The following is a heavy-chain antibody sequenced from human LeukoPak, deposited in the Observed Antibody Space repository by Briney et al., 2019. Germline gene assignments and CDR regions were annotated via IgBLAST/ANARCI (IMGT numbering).Heavy chain of an antibody. V-gene: IGHV1-18*01. CDR3: ARFAFDFWSGRSFDP. CDR1: GYTFINYG. Sequence: ASVKVSCKASGYTFINYGITWVRQAPGQGLEWVGWISAYNGDTNYAQKLQGRVTMTTDTSTSTAYMELRSLRSDDTALYYCARFAFDFWSGRSFDPWGQGTLVTVSS. J-gene: IGHJ5*02. CDR2: ISAYNGDT. D-gene: IGHD3-3*01.